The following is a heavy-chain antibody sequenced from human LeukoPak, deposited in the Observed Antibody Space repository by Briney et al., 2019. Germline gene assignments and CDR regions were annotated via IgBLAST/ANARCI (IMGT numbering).Heavy chain of an antibody. CDR1: GGSLSGYY. CDR2: INHSGST. V-gene: IGHV4-34*01. Sequence: PSETLSLTCAVYGGSLSGYYWSWIRQPPGKGLEWIGEINHSGSTNYNPSLKSRVTISVDTSKNQFSLKLSSVTAADTAVYYCARGKRYYYGSGSYNYWGQGTLVTVSS. J-gene: IGHJ4*02. CDR3: ARGKRYYYGSGSYNY. D-gene: IGHD3-10*01.